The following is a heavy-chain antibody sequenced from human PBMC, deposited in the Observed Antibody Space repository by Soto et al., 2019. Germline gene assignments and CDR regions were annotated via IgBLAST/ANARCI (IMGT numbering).Heavy chain of an antibody. CDR2: INSDGSST. CDR1: GFTFSSYW. D-gene: IGHD2-2*01. V-gene: IGHV3-74*01. J-gene: IGHJ6*03. CDR3: VRGGPSSSSAGYYSYYTVF. Sequence: EVQLVESGGGLVQPGGSLRLSCAASGFTFSSYWKHWVRQASGKGLVWVARINSDGSSTSYADSAKGRFTISRDNAKNILCLQMNSLRAEHTAVYYFVRGGPSSSSAGYYSYYTVFWGKGTPVTVSS.